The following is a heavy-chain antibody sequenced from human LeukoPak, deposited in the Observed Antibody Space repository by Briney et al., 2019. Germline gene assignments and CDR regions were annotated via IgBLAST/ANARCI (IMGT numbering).Heavy chain of an antibody. V-gene: IGHV3-48*03. Sequence: GGSLRLSCAASGFTFSSCEMNWVRQAPGKGLEWVSYISSSGSTIYYADSVKGRSTISRDNAKNSLYLQMNSLRAEDTAIYYCARCGRGYNSSGYYSYWGQGTLVTVSS. J-gene: IGHJ4*02. CDR1: GFTFSSCE. CDR3: ARCGRGYNSSGYYSY. D-gene: IGHD3-22*01. CDR2: ISSSGSTI.